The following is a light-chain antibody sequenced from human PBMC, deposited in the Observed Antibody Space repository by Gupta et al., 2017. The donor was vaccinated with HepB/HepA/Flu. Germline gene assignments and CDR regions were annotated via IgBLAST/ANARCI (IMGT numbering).Light chain of an antibody. CDR2: KDS. CDR1: ALPKQY. J-gene: IGLJ2*01. CDR3: QSADSSGTYVV. V-gene: IGLV3-25*03. Sequence: SYELTQPPSVSVSPGQTARITCSGDALPKQYAYWYQQKPGQAPVLVIDKDSERPSGIPERFSGSSSGKTVTLTISGVQAEDEADYDCQSADSSGTYVVFGGGTKLTVL.